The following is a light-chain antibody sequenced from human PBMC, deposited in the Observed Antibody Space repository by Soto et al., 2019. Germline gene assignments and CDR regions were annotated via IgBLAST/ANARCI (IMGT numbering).Light chain of an antibody. Sequence: EIVMTQSPATLSVSPGERATLSCRASQSVSSNLAWYQQKPGQPPRLLIYGASTRATGIPARFSGSGSGTEFTLTISRLQSEDFAVYYCQQYNNWPGTFGQGTKVEIK. CDR1: QSVSSN. CDR3: QQYNNWPGT. CDR2: GAS. V-gene: IGKV3-15*01. J-gene: IGKJ1*01.